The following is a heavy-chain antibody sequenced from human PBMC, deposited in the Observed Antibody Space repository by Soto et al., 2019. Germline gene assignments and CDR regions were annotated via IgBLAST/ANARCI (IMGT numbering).Heavy chain of an antibody. Sequence: EVQLLESGGGLVQPGGSLRLSCTASGFTFSTYAMSWVRQAPGKGLEGVSTISDSGSTYYADSVNGRFTISRDNSKNTLYLEMNSLRAEDTAVYYCAKDKGGRYCSRTSCLYSFDYWGQGTLVTVSS. CDR3: AKDKGGRYCSRTSCLYSFDY. CDR1: GFTFSTYA. D-gene: IGHD2-2*01. J-gene: IGHJ4*02. CDR2: ISDSGST. V-gene: IGHV3-23*01.